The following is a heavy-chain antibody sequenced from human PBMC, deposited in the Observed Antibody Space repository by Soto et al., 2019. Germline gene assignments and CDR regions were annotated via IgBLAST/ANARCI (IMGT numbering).Heavy chain of an antibody. V-gene: IGHV4-31*03. CDR2: ISYSGST. D-gene: IGHD3-9*01. CDR1: GGSIGSGGFY. J-gene: IGHJ4*02. Sequence: PSETLSLTCTVSGGSIGSGGFYWTWIRQRPGNGLEWIGYISYSGSTYYSPSLKSRVSISIDTSQNQFSLKLSSVTAADTAMYYCAREASYDILTGFYISLDFCGRGSLVT. CDR3: AREASYDILTGFYISLDF.